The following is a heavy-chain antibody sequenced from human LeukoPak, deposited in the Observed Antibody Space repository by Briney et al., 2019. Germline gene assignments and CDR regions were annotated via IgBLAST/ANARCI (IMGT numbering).Heavy chain of an antibody. D-gene: IGHD5-12*01. CDR1: VFTFSSYW. V-gene: IGHV3-7*01. Sequence: GGSLRLSCAASVFTFSSYWMSWLPPAPGRGLERVANIKQDGSEKYYVASVKGRFTISRDNAKNSLYLQMNSLRDEGTAVYYCARVRRDRLLYFDYWGQGTLVTVSS. CDR3: ARVRRDRLLYFDY. J-gene: IGHJ4*02. CDR2: IKQDGSEK.